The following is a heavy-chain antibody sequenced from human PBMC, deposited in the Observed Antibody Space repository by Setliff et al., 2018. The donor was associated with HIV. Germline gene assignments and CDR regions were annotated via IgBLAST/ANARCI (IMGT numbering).Heavy chain of an antibody. CDR1: GGSISNFY. D-gene: IGHD6-13*01. CDR2: IYTSGST. J-gene: IGHJ4*02. V-gene: IGHV4-4*09. Sequence: PSETLSLTCTVSGGSISNFYWSWIRQPPGKGLEWIGYIYTSGSTSYNPSLRSRVTISLDTSKNRFSLKLNSVTAADTAVYYCARHVGISIGGTRGDFDCWGQGTLVTVSS. CDR3: ARHVGISIGGTRGDFDC.